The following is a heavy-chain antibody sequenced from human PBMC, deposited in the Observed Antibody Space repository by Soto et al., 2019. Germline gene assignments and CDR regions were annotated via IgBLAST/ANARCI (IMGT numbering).Heavy chain of an antibody. J-gene: IGHJ4*02. CDR1: GFTFSSYA. V-gene: IGHV3-30-3*01. D-gene: IGHD2-2*01. CDR2: ISYDGSNK. Sequence: PGGSLRPSCAASGFTFSSYAMHWVRQSPGKGLEWVAVISYDGSNKYYADSVKGRFTISRDNSKNTLYLQMNSLRAEDTAVYYCARGPSSLTRFDYWGQGTLVTVSS. CDR3: ARGPSSLTRFDY.